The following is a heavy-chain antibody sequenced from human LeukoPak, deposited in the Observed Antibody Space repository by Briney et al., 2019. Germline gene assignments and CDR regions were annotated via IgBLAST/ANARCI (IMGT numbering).Heavy chain of an antibody. CDR2: IRYDGRKT. CDR1: GFTFSSYG. Sequence: PGGSLRLSCAASGFTFSSYGMHWVRQAPDKGLEWVAFIRYDGRKTYYADSVKGRFPISRDNSKNTMYLQMNSLRAEDTAVYYCATNRGVRQQLAPFDYWGQGTLVTVSS. J-gene: IGHJ4*02. D-gene: IGHD6-13*01. CDR3: ATNRGVRQQLAPFDY. V-gene: IGHV3-30*02.